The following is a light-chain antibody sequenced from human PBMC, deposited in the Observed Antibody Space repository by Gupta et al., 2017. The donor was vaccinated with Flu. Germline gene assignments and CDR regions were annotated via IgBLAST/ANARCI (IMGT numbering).Light chain of an antibody. J-gene: IGLJ2*01. CDR2: QDN. V-gene: IGLV3-1*01. Sequence: SYELTQPPSVSVSPGQTASITCSGDKLGDKYACWYQQKPGQSPVLVIYQDNKRPSGIPERFSGSNSENTATLTISGTQAMDEADYYCQTWDSSTLFVVFGGGTKLTVL. CDR1: KLGDKY. CDR3: QTWDSSTLFVV.